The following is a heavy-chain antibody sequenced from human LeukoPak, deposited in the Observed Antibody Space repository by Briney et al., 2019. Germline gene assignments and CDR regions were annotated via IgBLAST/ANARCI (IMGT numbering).Heavy chain of an antibody. D-gene: IGHD6-13*01. CDR2: ISSSSSYI. V-gene: IGHV3-21*01. Sequence: GGSLRLSCAASGFTFSSYWMHWVRQAPGKGLEWVSSISSSSSYIYYADSVKGRFTISRDNAKNSLYLQMNSLRAEDTAVYYCARGARIAAYWGQGTLVTVSS. CDR3: ARGARIAAY. J-gene: IGHJ4*02. CDR1: GFTFSSYW.